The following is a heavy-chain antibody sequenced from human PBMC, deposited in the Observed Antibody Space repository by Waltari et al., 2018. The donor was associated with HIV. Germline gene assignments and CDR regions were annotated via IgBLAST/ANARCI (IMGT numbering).Heavy chain of an antibody. V-gene: IGHV1-8*01. D-gene: IGHD3-16*01. CDR1: GYTFTDYD. CDR2: MNSDSGNT. CDR3: VLSRRGAVLGDH. Sequence: QVQLVQSGATMKKSGASVKVSCKTSGYTFTDYDVNWVRQATGQGLEWLGWMNSDSGNTGYAQKFKDRVNMTRETSTRILYMELTGLSHQDAAVYYCVLSRRGAVLGDHWGEGTRVTVSS. J-gene: IGHJ4*02.